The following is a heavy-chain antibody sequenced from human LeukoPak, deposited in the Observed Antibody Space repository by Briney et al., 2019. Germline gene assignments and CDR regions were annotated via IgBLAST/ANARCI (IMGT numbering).Heavy chain of an antibody. CDR3: AKAPRHDLAGFYFDY. Sequence: GGSLRLSCAASGFTFSSYAMSWVRQAPGKGLEWVSAISGSGGSTYYADSVKGRFTISRANSKNMIYLQMSSLRAEDTALYYCAKAPRHDLAGFYFDYWGQGTLVTVSS. J-gene: IGHJ4*02. CDR1: GFTFSSYA. CDR2: ISGSGGST. V-gene: IGHV3-23*01. D-gene: IGHD3-3*01.